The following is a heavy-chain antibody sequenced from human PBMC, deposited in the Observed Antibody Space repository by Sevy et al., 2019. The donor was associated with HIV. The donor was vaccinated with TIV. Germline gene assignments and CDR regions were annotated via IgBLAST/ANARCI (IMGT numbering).Heavy chain of an antibody. J-gene: IGHJ6*02. D-gene: IGHD2-15*01. CDR2: IKQDGSEK. CDR1: GFTFSSYW. CDR3: ARERYCSGGSCYYYYYYGMDV. V-gene: IGHV3-7*01. Sequence: GGSLRLSCAASGFTFSSYWMSWVRQAPGKGLEWVANIKQDGSEKYYVDSVKGRFTISRDNAKNSLYLQMNSLRAEDMAVYYCARERYCSGGSCYYYYYYGMDVWGQGTTVTVSS.